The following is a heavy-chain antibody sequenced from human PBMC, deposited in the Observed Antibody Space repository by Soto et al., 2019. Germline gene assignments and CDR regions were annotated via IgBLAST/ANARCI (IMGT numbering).Heavy chain of an antibody. J-gene: IGHJ1*01. D-gene: IGHD6-13*01. CDR3: ARGGRQQLLVRQYFQH. CDR1: GGSFSNYY. CDR2: INHSGST. V-gene: IGHV4-34*01. Sequence: PSETLSLTCAVYGGSFSNYYWSWIRQPPGKGLEWIGEINHSGSTNYNPSLKSRVTISVDTPKNQFSLSLSSVTAADTAVYYCARGGRQQLLVRQYFQHWGQGTLVTVSS.